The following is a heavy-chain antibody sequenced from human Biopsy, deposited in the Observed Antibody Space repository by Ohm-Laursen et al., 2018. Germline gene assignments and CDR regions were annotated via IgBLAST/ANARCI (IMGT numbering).Heavy chain of an antibody. Sequence: SETLSLTCGVSGGSLNNHYWSWIRQSPGKGLEWLAYIYSSGRTNYNPSLKSRIIVSVDPSKNQLSLKVTSVTATDTAMYYCARHDRSGYWGLDYWGQGALVTVSA. CDR3: ARHDRSGYWGLDY. D-gene: IGHD3-22*01. V-gene: IGHV4-4*08. J-gene: IGHJ4*02. CDR1: GGSLNNHY. CDR2: IYSSGRT.